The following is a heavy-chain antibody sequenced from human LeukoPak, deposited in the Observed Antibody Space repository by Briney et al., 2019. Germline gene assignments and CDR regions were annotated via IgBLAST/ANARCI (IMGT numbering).Heavy chain of an antibody. D-gene: IGHD1-26*01. Sequence: ASVKVSCKASGYTFTGYYMHWVRQAPGQGLEWMGWISVYSGNTNYAQDFQGRVTMTTDKSTSTAYMELRSLRADDTAVYYCARHGRAVMNVWFDPWGQGTMVSVSS. J-gene: IGHJ5*02. CDR2: ISVYSGNT. CDR3: ARHGRAVMNVWFDP. V-gene: IGHV1-18*04. CDR1: GYTFTGYY.